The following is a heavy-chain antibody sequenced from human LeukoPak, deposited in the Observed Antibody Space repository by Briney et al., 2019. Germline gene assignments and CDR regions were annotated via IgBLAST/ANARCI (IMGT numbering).Heavy chain of an antibody. CDR3: ARWVVRWLQFRAATTDY. Sequence: SETLSLTCTVSGGSISSSSYYWGWIRQPPGKGLEWIGSIYYSGSTYYNPSLKSRVTISVDTSKNQFSLRLSSVTAADTAVYYCARWVVRWLQFRAATTDYWGQGTLVTVSS. CDR1: GGSISSSSYY. J-gene: IGHJ4*02. D-gene: IGHD5-24*01. CDR2: IYYSGST. V-gene: IGHV4-39*01.